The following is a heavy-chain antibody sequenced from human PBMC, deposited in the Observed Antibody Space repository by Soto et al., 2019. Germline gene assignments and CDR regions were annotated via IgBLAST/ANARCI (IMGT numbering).Heavy chain of an antibody. D-gene: IGHD6-6*01. V-gene: IGHV1-46*01. Sequence: GSSVKVSCKASGYTCTDYYVHWVRQAPDQGLEWMGIISPRRGSAGYAQKFQARVTMTRDTSTSTVYMELSSLRSEDTAVYYCARDGGPQYSSSSSLREGEYWGHGTPDTGSS. CDR3: ARDGGPQYSSSSSLREGEY. J-gene: IGHJ4*01. CDR2: ISPRRGSA. CDR1: GYTCTDYY.